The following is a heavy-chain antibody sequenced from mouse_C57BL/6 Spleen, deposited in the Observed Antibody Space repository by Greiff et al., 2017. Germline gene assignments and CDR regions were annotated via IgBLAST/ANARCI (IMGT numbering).Heavy chain of an antibody. Sequence: VHVKQSGPELVKPGASVKMSCKASGYTFTDYNMHWVKQSHGKSLEWIGYINPNNGGTSYNQKFKGKATLTVNKSSSTAYMELRSLTSEDSAVYYCARSGAYYSHWGQGTTLTVSS. J-gene: IGHJ2*01. CDR3: ARSGAYYSH. D-gene: IGHD2-12*01. V-gene: IGHV1-22*01. CDR1: GYTFTDYN. CDR2: INPNNGGT.